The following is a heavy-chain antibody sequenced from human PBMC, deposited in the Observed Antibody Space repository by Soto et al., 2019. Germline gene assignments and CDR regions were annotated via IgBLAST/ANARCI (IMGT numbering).Heavy chain of an antibody. V-gene: IGHV5-51*01. D-gene: IGHD2-15*01. CDR3: ARHVYCSGGSCYSNGYYYYSTDV. CDR1: GYSFTSYW. Sequence: GESLKISCKGSGYSFTSYWIGWVRQMPGKGLEWMGIIYPGDSDTRYSPSFQGQVTISADKSISTAYLQWSSLKASDTAMYYCARHVYCSGGSCYSNGYYYYSTDVWGKGTSVTLSS. CDR2: IYPGDSDT. J-gene: IGHJ6*04.